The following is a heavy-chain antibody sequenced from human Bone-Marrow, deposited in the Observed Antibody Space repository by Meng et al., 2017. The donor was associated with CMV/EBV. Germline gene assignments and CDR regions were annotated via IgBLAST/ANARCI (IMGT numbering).Heavy chain of an antibody. J-gene: IGHJ6*02. CDR3: ARGALGGATARNYYYYGMDV. Sequence: GESLKISCAASGFPFNSFEMNWIRQTPGKGLEWVSYISSSSGVTHHADSVKGRFTISRDNSKNTLYLQMNSLRAEDTAVYYCARGALGGATARNYYYYGMDVWGQGTTVTGSS. V-gene: IGHV3-11*05. CDR2: ISSSSGVT. D-gene: IGHD1-26*01. CDR1: GFPFNSFE.